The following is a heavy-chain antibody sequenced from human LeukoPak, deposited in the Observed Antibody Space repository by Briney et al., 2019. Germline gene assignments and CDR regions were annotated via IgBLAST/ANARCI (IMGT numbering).Heavy chain of an antibody. V-gene: IGHV4-4*07. CDR2: IYASGST. J-gene: IGHJ4*02. CDR3: ARDNVDALDY. CDR1: GGSISSYY. Sequence: SSETLSLTCAVYGGSISSYYWSWIRQTAGKGLEWIGRIYASGSTNYNPSLKSRVTMSVDTSKNQFSLKLSSVTAADTAVYYCARDNVDALDYWGQGTLVSVSS. D-gene: IGHD5-12*01.